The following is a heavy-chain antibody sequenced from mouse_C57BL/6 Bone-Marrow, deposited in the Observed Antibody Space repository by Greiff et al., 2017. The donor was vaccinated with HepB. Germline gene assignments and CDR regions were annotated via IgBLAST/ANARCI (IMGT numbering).Heavy chain of an antibody. V-gene: IGHV1-81*01. CDR3: ATAQATSWFAY. CDR2: IYPRSGNT. CDR1: GYTFTSYG. D-gene: IGHD3-2*02. J-gene: IGHJ3*01. Sequence: VQLQQSGAELARPGASVKLSCKASGYTFTSYGISWVKQRTGQGLEWIGEIYPRSGNTYYNEKFKGKATLTADKSSSTAYMELRRLTSEDSAVYFCATAQATSWFAYWGQGTLVTVSA.